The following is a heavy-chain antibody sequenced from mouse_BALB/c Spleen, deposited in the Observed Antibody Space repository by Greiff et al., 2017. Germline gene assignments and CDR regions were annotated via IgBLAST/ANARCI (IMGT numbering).Heavy chain of an antibody. CDR3: AREGDYYGSSYRFAY. V-gene: IGHV5-17*02. D-gene: IGHD1-1*01. Sequence: RVEWVAYISSGSSTIYYADTVKGRFTISRDNPKNTLFLQMTSLRSEDTAMYYCAREGDYYGSSYRFAYWGQGTLVTVSA. CDR2: ISSGSSTI. J-gene: IGHJ3*01.